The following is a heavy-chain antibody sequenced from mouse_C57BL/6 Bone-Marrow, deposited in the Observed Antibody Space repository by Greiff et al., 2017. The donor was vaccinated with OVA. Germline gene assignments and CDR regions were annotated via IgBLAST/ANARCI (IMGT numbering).Heavy chain of an antibody. J-gene: IGHJ2*01. CDR2: IDPDNGDT. Sequence: VQLQQPGAELVRPGASVKLSCTASGFNITDDYMHWVKQRPEQGLEWIGWIDPDNGDTEYASKFQGKATITADTSSNTAYLQLSSLTSEDTAVYYCTTEFFGYWGQGTTLTVSS. V-gene: IGHV14-4*01. CDR3: TTEFFGY. CDR1: GFNITDDY.